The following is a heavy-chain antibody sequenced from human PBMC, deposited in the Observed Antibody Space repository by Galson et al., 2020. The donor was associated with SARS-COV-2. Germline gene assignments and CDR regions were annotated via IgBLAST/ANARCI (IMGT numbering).Heavy chain of an antibody. D-gene: IGHD4-17*01. CDR1: GYMFSSYG. CDR2: ISTYNGNT. Sequence: ASVKVSCKASGYMFSSYGISWVRQAPGQGLEWMGWISTYNGNTDYAQKFQGRVTMTTDTSTSVAYMELRSLRSDDTAVYYCARVLGLRAYYFDLWGQGSLVTVSS. J-gene: IGHJ4*02. V-gene: IGHV1-18*01. CDR3: ARVLGLRAYYFDL.